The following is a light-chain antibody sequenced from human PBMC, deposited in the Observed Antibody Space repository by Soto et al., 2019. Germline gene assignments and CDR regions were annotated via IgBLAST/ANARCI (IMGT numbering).Light chain of an antibody. CDR3: SSYSSANTVI. Sequence: QSALTQPASVSASPGQSITISCTGTSSDIGGYIYVSWYQRHPGKAPRLMIYEVSSRPSGVSNRFSGSKSGNTASLTISGLQAEDEAQYYCSSYSSANTVIFGGGTQLTVL. CDR1: SSDIGGYIY. CDR2: EVS. J-gene: IGLJ2*01. V-gene: IGLV2-14*01.